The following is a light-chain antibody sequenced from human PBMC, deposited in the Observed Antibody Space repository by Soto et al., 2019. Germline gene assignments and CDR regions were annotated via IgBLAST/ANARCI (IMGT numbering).Light chain of an antibody. V-gene: IGKV2-30*01. CDR3: MQAIYWPFT. CDR2: KVS. J-gene: IGKJ3*01. CDR1: QSLVYSDGDTF. Sequence: VVLTQSPLFLPVTLGQPASISCRSSQSLVYSDGDTFLSWFQQRPGQSPRRLIYKVSNRDTGDPVRFSGSGSGTDFTLKISRVEAEDVGVYFCMQAIYWPFTFGPGTKVDIK.